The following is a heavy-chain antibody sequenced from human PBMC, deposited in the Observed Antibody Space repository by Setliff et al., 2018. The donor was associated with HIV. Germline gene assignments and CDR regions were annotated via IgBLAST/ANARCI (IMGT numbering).Heavy chain of an antibody. V-gene: IGHV4-61*02. D-gene: IGHD2-15*01. J-gene: IGHJ4*02. CDR3: ASEKVAWTVSDSFFEF. CDR1: GDFISSGNFH. CDR2: IYTRGSV. Sequence: PSETLSLTCTVSGDFISSGNFHWNWIRQPAGKGPEWIGLIYTRGSVSYNPSLMSRVTISLDTSKNKFSLKLSSVTAADTAVYYCASEKVAWTVSDSFFEFWGQGVPVTVSS.